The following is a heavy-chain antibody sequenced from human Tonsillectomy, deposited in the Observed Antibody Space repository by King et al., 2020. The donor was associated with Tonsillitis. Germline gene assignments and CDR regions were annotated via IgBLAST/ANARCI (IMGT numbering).Heavy chain of an antibody. J-gene: IGHJ6*02. V-gene: IGHV1-69*01. Sequence: VQLVQSGAEVKKPGSSVKVSCKASGGTFSSYAISWVRQAPGQGLEWMGGIIPIFGTANYAQKFQGRVTITADESTRTAYMELSSLRSEDTAVYYCARVPADLGYCSGGSCYSQSLYGMDVWGQGTTVTVSS. CDR1: GGTFSSYA. D-gene: IGHD2-15*01. CDR2: IIPIFGTA. CDR3: ARVPADLGYCSGGSCYSQSLYGMDV.